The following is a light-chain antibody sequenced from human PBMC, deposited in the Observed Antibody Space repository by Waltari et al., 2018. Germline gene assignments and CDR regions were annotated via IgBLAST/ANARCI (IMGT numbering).Light chain of an antibody. CDR1: VLAEKY. Sequence: YDLAQLFSVSVSPGQTAPIPGSADVLAEKYVRWFQQKPGQSPILILYKETERPSGIPERFAGSSSGSTVTLPSSGALAEDDADYHCHAAADNYWFFGGGPKLT. CDR3: HAAADNYWF. CDR2: KET. J-gene: IGLJ2*01. V-gene: IGLV3-27*01.